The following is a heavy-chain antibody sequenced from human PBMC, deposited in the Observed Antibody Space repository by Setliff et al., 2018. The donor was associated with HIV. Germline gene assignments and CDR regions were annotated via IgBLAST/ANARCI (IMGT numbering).Heavy chain of an antibody. CDR1: GVSFSGYY. D-gene: IGHD6-19*01. Sequence: SETLSLTCAVYGVSFSGYYWNWIRQTPGKGLEWIGEIDHSGSTNYNPSLKSRVTISLDTSKNQFSLRLTSVTAADTAVYYCARGVYSSGWYLLTRLDPWGQGVLVIVSS. J-gene: IGHJ5*02. CDR2: IDHSGST. CDR3: ARGVYSSGWYLLTRLDP. V-gene: IGHV4-34*01.